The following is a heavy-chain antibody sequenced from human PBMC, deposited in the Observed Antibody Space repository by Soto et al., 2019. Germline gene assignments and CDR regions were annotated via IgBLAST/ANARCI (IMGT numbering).Heavy chain of an antibody. V-gene: IGHV3-21*01. CDR3: ASGRSRSPFDGMDV. D-gene: IGHD6-13*01. Sequence: EVQLVESGGVLVKPGGSLRLSCAAYGLIFSTYSMNWVRQAPGKGLEWVSSISRSDNYIYYADSLKGRFTITRDNAKNYLNLQISSLSAEDAAVYDFASGRSRSPFDGMDVWGQGTTVTVSS. CDR2: ISRSDNYI. J-gene: IGHJ6*02. CDR1: GLIFSTYS.